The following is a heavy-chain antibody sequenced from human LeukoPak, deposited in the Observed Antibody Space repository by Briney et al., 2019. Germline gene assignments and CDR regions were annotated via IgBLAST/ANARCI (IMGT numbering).Heavy chain of an antibody. CDR3: AGDTGQQPYPDY. CDR1: RGSTSSSN. V-gene: IGHV4-4*07. CDR2: IKSGGST. J-gene: IGHJ4*02. Sequence: SETLSLTCTLSRGSTSSSNRSWIRQPAGKRLEWIGRIKSGGSTNYNPSLKSRVTMSVETSKNQFSLKLDSVTAADTAVYYCAGDTGQQPYPDYWGQGALVTVSS. D-gene: IGHD6-13*01.